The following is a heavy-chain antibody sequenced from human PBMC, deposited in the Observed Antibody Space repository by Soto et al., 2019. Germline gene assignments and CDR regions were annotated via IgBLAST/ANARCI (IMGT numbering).Heavy chain of an antibody. CDR1: GFTFSSYG. J-gene: IGHJ6*02. CDR2: ISYDGSNK. D-gene: IGHD6-19*01. V-gene: IGHV3-30*18. CDR3: AKVTPYSSGWFSPAPERSYYYYGMDV. Sequence: GGSLRLSCAASGFTFSSYGMHWVRQAPGKGLEWVAVISYDGSNKYYADSVKGRFTISRDNSKNTLYLQMNSLRAEDTAVYYCAKVTPYSSGWFSPAPERSYYYYGMDVWGQGTTVTVSS.